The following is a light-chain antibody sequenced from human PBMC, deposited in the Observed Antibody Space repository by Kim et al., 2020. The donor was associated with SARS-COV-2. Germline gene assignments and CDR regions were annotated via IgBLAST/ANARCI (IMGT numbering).Light chain of an antibody. CDR3: QQSNNWPRT. CDR1: QSVSSN. Sequence: VSPGERATLSCRASQSVSSNLAWYQQKCGQAPRLLIHGASTRATGVPARFSGSGSGTEFTLTISSLQSEDFAVYYCQQSNNWPRTFGQGTKVDIK. V-gene: IGKV3-15*01. J-gene: IGKJ1*01. CDR2: GAS.